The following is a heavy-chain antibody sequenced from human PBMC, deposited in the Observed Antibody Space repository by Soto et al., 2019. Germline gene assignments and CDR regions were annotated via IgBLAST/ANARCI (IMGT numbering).Heavy chain of an antibody. D-gene: IGHD6-13*01. CDR2: INAGNGNT. J-gene: IGHJ5*02. CDR3: ARDGIAEAGTSWFDP. V-gene: IGHV1-3*05. Sequence: QVQLVQSGAEEKKPGASVKVSCKASGYTFTSHAMHWVRQAPGQRLEWMGWINAGNGNTKYSQKFQGRVTITTDTSASTAYMELSSLRSEDTAVYYCARDGIAEAGTSWFDPWGQGTLVTVSS. CDR1: GYTFTSHA.